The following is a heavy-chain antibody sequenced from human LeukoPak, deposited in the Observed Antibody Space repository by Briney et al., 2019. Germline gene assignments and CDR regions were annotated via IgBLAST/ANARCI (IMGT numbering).Heavy chain of an antibody. J-gene: IGHJ4*02. CDR2: IFPSGGEI. D-gene: IGHD2-8*02. Sequence: GGSLRLSCAASGFTFSTFAMIWVRQPPGKGLEWVSSIFPSGGEIHYADSVRGRFTISRDNSKSTLSLQMNTLRAEDTAIYYCATYRQVLLPFESWGQGTLVTVSS. V-gene: IGHV3-23*01. CDR1: GFTFSTFA. CDR3: ATYRQVLLPFES.